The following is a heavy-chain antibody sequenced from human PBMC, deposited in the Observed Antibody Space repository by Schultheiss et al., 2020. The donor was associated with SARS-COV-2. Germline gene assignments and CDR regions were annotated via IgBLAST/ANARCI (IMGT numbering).Heavy chain of an antibody. CDR3: ARGDVDTAMGRED. CDR2: INPSGGST. J-gene: IGHJ4*02. Sequence: ASVKVSCKASGYTFTSYYMHWVRQAPGQGLEWMGIINPSGGSTSYAQKFQGRVTMTRDTSTSTAYMELRSLRSDDTAVYYCARGDVDTAMGREDWGQGTLVTVSS. V-gene: IGHV1-46*01. D-gene: IGHD5-18*01. CDR1: GYTFTSYY.